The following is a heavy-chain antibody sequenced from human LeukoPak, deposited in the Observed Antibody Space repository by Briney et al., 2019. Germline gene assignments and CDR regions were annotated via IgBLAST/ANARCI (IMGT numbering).Heavy chain of an antibody. D-gene: IGHD6-6*01. CDR1: GGSISPFY. Sequence: SATLSLTCAVSGGSISPFYWSWIRPPPGKGLEWVGYIYYTGSTKYNSSLKRRVTISVDTSRDQFYLELSSVTAADTAVYYCARDVSSSSPRFDYWGQGTLVTVSS. CDR2: IYYTGST. CDR3: ARDVSSSSPRFDY. J-gene: IGHJ4*02. V-gene: IGHV4-59*01.